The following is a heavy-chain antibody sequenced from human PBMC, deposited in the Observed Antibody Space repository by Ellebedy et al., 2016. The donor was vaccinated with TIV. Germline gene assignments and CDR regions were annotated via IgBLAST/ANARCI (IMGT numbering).Heavy chain of an antibody. CDR1: GFTFSNYW. J-gene: IGHJ1*01. CDR3: ARMGHYDSSGYYGYFQQ. CDR2: IHTDGTIT. D-gene: IGHD3-22*01. V-gene: IGHV3-74*01. Sequence: GGSLRLXXAASGFTFSNYWVVWVRQALGKGLVCVTRIHTDGTITDYADSVRGRFTISRDNAKNTLYLQMNSLRAEDTAVYYCARMGHYDSSGYYGYFQQWGQGTLVTVSS.